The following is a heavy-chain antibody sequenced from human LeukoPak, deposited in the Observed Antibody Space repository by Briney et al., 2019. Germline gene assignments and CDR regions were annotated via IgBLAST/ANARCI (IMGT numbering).Heavy chain of an antibody. J-gene: IGHJ2*01. CDR2: VYYSGST. V-gene: IGHV4-30-4*01. CDR1: GGSISSGDYY. D-gene: IGHD5-24*01. Sequence: SETLSLTCTVSGGSISSGDYYWSWIRQPPGKGLEWIGCVYYSGSTYYTSSLKSRVTISADTSKNQFSLKLTSVTAADTAVYYCARGDGYNAWFFDLWGRGTLGTVSS. CDR3: ARGDGYNAWFFDL.